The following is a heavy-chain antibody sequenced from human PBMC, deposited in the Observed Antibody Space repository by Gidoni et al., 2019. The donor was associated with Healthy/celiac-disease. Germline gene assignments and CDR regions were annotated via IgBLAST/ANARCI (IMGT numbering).Heavy chain of an antibody. CDR3: AKDRWELQDDAFDI. V-gene: IGHV3-23*01. CDR2: ISGSGGST. Sequence: EVQLLESGGGLVQPGGSLRLSCAASGFPFSSYAMGWVRQAPGKGLEGVSAISGSGGSTYYADAVKGRFTISRDNSKNTLYLQMNSLRAEDTAVYYCAKDRWELQDDAFDIWGQGTMVTVSS. CDR1: GFPFSSYA. D-gene: IGHD1-26*01. J-gene: IGHJ3*02.